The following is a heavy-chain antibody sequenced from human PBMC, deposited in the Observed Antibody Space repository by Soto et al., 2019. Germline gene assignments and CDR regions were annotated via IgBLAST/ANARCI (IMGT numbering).Heavy chain of an antibody. CDR3: AQDTYYHDTSGYYTFYY. CDR1: GLTFSSYG. Sequence: GGSLRISCAASGLTFSSYGMHWVRQAPGRGLEWVAGISYDGRNKYYVDSVKGRFTISRDNSKNTLDLQMNSLRVEDTAVFYCAQDTYYHDTSGYYTFYYWGQGALVTVSS. V-gene: IGHV3-30*18. D-gene: IGHD3-22*01. CDR2: ISYDGRNK. J-gene: IGHJ4*02.